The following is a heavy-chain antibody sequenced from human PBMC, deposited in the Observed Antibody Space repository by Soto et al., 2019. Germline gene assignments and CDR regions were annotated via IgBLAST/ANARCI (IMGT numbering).Heavy chain of an antibody. V-gene: IGHV1-3*01. J-gene: IGHJ4*02. CDR3: AREWYGIALYYFDY. CDR1: GDIFTRYT. D-gene: IGHD3-10*01. Sequence: QVQLVQSGAEVKKPGASGKVSCKASGDIFTRYTMHWVRQAPGQRLEWMGWINAGDGDTKYSQKFQGRVTITRDTSASTAYMELSSLRSEDTAVYYCAREWYGIALYYFDYWGQGTLVTVSS. CDR2: INAGDGDT.